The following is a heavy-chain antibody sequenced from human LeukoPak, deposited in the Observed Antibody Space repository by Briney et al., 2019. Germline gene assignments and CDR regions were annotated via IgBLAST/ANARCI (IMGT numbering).Heavy chain of an antibody. CDR1: GFTFSSYW. J-gene: IGHJ3*02. CDR2: MNSDGGTT. V-gene: IGHV3-74*01. D-gene: IGHD3-22*01. CDR3: ARGRAGYYFDAFDI. Sequence: PGGSLRLSCAASGFTFSSYWMYWVRQAPGKGLVWVSRMNSDGGTTNYADSVKGRFIISRDNAKNTLYLQMNSLRAEDTAVYYCARGRAGYYFDAFDIWGQGTMVTVSS.